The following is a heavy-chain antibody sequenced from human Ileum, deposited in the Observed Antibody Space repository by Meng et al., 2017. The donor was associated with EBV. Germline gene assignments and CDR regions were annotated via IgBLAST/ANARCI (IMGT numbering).Heavy chain of an antibody. CDR1: CDPNTPYT. J-gene: IGHJ5*02. CDR2: VYQTDCT. V-gene: IGHV4-59*07. CDR3: SRAALTTKTKPYWFDP. Sequence: SDPPRMNTSYATTSLACAPCDPNTPYTRAWIRQSPGLPLELIGFVYQTDCTSNNPTFMSRVSISVDTAKNQFSLKLTSMTAADTAVYYCSRAALTTKTKPYWFDPWGRGALVTVSS. D-gene: IGHD1-1*01.